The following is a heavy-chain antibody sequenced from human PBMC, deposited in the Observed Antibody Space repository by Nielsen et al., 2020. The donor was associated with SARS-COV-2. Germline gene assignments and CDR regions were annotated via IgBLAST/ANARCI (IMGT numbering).Heavy chain of an antibody. D-gene: IGHD3-9*01. CDR2: INAGNGNT. Sequence: ASVKVSCKASGYTFTSYAMHWVRQAPGQRLEWMGWINAGNGNTKYSQKFQGRVTITADKSTSTAYMELSSLRSEDTAVYYCASSYYDILTGYYKALDYWGQGTLVTVSS. V-gene: IGHV1-3*01. J-gene: IGHJ4*02. CDR1: GYTFTSYA. CDR3: ASSYYDILTGYYKALDY.